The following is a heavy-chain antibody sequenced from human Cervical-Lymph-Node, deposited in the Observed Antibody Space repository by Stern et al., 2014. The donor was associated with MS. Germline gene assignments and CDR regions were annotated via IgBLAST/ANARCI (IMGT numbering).Heavy chain of an antibody. CDR1: GFSLVTSGVR. CDR3: ARMMGSGYRHYFDY. CDR2: IDWNDKT. Sequence: ESGPALVKPTQTLTLTCTFSGFSLVTSGVRVSWIRQPPGKALEWLARIDWNDKTFYNTSLMTRLTISKDTSKNQFVLTMTNVDPVDTATYYCARMMGSGYRHYFDYWGQGTPVTVS. D-gene: IGHD3-3*01. J-gene: IGHJ4*02. V-gene: IGHV2-70*04.